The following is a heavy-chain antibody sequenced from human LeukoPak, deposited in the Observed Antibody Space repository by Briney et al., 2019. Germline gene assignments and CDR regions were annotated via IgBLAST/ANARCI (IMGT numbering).Heavy chain of an antibody. J-gene: IGHJ4*02. D-gene: IGHD3-22*01. CDR2: IYYSGSP. V-gene: IGHV4-39*01. Sequence: TSETLSLTCTVSGGSISSSSYYWGWIRQPPGKGLEWIGSIYYSGSPYYNPSLKSRVTISVDTSKKQFSLKLSSVTAADTAVYYCARGAGDYDSSGYGPLAIDYWGQGTLVTVSS. CDR3: ARGAGDYDSSGYGPLAIDY. CDR1: GGSISSSSYY.